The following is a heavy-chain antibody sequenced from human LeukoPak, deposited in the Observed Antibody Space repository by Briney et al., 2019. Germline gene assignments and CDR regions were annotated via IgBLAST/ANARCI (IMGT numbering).Heavy chain of an antibody. CDR3: VRETCAGSTCYQLDS. Sequence: GRSLRLSCAASGFTFSSYGMHWVRQAPGKGLEWVAVIWYDGSNKYYADSVKGRFTISRENAKNSVYLQMNSLRAGDTAVYYCVRETCAGSTCYQLDSWGQGTLVTVSS. CDR1: GFTFSSYG. CDR2: IWYDGSNK. J-gene: IGHJ4*02. D-gene: IGHD2-15*01. V-gene: IGHV3-33*01.